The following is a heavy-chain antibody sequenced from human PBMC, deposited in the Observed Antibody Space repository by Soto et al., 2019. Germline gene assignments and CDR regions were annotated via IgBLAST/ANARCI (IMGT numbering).Heavy chain of an antibody. Sequence: GGSLRLSCAASGFTFSSYSMNWVRQAPGKGLEWVSSISSSSSYIYYADSVKGRFTISRDNAKNSLYLQMNSLGAEDTAVYYCARGAYYDSSGYYYFDYWGQGTLVTVSS. V-gene: IGHV3-21*01. CDR1: GFTFSSYS. J-gene: IGHJ4*02. CDR3: ARGAYYDSSGYYYFDY. D-gene: IGHD3-22*01. CDR2: ISSSSSYI.